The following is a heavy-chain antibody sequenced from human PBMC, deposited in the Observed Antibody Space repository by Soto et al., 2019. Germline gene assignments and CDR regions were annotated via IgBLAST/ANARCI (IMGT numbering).Heavy chain of an antibody. D-gene: IGHD2-2*01. CDR3: AVAFVVVPAAIDY. CDR2: IIPILGIA. V-gene: IGHV1-69*02. Sequence: SVKVSCKASGGTFSSYTISWVRQAPGQGLEWMGRIIPILGIANYARKFQGRVTITADKSTSTAYMELSSLRSEDTAVYYCAVAFVVVPAAIDYWDQGTLVTVS. CDR1: GGTFSSYT. J-gene: IGHJ4*02.